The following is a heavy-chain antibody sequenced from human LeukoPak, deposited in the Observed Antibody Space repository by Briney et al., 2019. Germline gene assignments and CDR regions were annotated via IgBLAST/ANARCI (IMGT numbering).Heavy chain of an antibody. Sequence: GGAVRLSCASSGFILSDYLMDWVRQVPGKGVEGVARSRNKAHGYTTVYAACVKERFTISRDESKSLLFLQMTSMTTQDTAVYFCVSGYNSFDVWGLGTTVTVSS. CDR3: VSGYNSFDV. D-gene: IGHD5-24*01. CDR2: SRNKAHGYTT. J-gene: IGHJ3*01. CDR1: GFILSDYL. V-gene: IGHV3-72*01.